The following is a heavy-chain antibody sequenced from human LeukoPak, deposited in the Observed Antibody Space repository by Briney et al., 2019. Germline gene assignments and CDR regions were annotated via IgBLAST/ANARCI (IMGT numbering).Heavy chain of an antibody. V-gene: IGHV3-9*03. CDR2: ISWNSGSI. D-gene: IGHD5-24*01. CDR3: ARALGMATTDWDY. Sequence: GGSLRLSCAASGSTFDDYAMHWVRQAPGKGLEWVSGISWNSGSIGYADSVKGRFTISRDNAKNSLYLQMNSLRAEDMALYYCARALGMATTDWDYWGQGTLVTVSS. CDR1: GSTFDDYA. J-gene: IGHJ4*02.